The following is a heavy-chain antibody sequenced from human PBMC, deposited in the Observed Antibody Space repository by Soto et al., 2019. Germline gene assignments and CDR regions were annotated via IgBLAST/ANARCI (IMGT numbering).Heavy chain of an antibody. CDR1: GYTFTGYY. CDR3: ARDSIAVAGYEFSYYYGMDV. CDR2: INPNSGGT. V-gene: IGHV1-2*04. D-gene: IGHD6-19*01. J-gene: IGHJ6*02. Sequence: EASVKVSCKASGYTFTGYYMHWVRQAPGQGLEWMGWINPNSGGTNYAQKFQGWVTMTRDTSISTAYMELSRLRSDDTAVYYCARDSIAVAGYEFSYYYGMDVWGQGTTVTVSS.